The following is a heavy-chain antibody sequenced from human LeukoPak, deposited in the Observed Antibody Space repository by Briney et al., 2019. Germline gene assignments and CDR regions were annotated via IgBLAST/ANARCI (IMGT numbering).Heavy chain of an antibody. Sequence: SQTLSLTCAISGDSVSSNSAAWNWITQSPSRGLEWLGRTYYRSKWYNDYAVSVKSRITINPDTSKNQFSLQLNSVTPEDTAVYYCARDWGILRYGMDVWGQGTTVTVSS. CDR3: ARDWGILRYGMDV. J-gene: IGHJ6*02. CDR1: GDSVSSNSAA. CDR2: TYYRSKWYN. D-gene: IGHD3-16*01. V-gene: IGHV6-1*01.